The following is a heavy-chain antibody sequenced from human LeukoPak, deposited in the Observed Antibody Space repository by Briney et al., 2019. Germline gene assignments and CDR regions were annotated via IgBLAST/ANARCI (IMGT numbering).Heavy chain of an antibody. CDR3: AKSPVGSTFGQNPYYFFKY. CDR2: ISGNGDYT. D-gene: IGHD2/OR15-2a*01. CDR1: GFTFSHYA. Sequence: GGSLTLSCAASGFTFSHYAMSWLRQAPGKGLQWVSTISGNGDYTYYADSVEGRFTISRDTSKNTLHLQMSSLGAEDTAVYYCAKSPVGSTFGQNPYYFFKYWGQGTLVTVSS. J-gene: IGHJ4*02. V-gene: IGHV3-23*01.